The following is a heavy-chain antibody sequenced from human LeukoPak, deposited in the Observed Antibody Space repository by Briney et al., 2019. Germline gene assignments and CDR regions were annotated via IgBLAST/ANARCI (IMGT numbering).Heavy chain of an antibody. CDR1: GYTFTGYY. CDR3: ARGDKAARPGWVGYYYYYYMDV. J-gene: IGHJ6*03. Sequence: GASVKVSCKASGYTFTGYYMHWVRQAPGQGLEWMGWINPNSGGTNYAQKFQGGVTMTRDTSISTAYMELSRLRSDDTAVYYCARGDKAARPGWVGYYYYYYMDVWGKGTTVTVSS. V-gene: IGHV1-2*02. D-gene: IGHD6-6*01. CDR2: INPNSGGT.